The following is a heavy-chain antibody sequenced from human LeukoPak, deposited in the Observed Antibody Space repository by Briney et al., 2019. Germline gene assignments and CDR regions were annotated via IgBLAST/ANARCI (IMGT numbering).Heavy chain of an antibody. D-gene: IGHD2-2*02. Sequence: GGSLRLSCAASGFTFSSYAMHWVRQAPGKGLEWVAVISYDGSNNYYADSVKGRFTISRDNSKNTLYLQMNSLRAEDTAVYYCARDSLKVVPAAIPYYYYYYMDVWGKGTTVTVSS. CDR2: ISYDGSNN. CDR3: ARDSLKVVPAAIPYYYYYYMDV. CDR1: GFTFSSYA. V-gene: IGHV3-30*01. J-gene: IGHJ6*03.